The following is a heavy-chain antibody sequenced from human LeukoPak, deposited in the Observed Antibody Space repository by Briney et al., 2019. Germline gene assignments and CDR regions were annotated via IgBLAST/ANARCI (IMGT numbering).Heavy chain of an antibody. CDR3: ASGKVRVVPAATGAPFDY. CDR1: GGTFSSYA. Sequence: SVKVSCKASGGTFSSYAISWVRQAPGQGLEWMGGIIPILGTANYAQKFQGRVTLTADKSTSTAYMELSNLRSEDTAVYYCASGKVRVVPAATGAPFDYWGQGTLVTVSS. D-gene: IGHD2-2*01. V-gene: IGHV1-69*06. J-gene: IGHJ4*02. CDR2: IIPILGTA.